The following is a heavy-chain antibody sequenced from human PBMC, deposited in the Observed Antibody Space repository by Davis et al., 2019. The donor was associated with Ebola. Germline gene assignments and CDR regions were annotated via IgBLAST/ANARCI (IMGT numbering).Heavy chain of an antibody. Sequence: GESLKISCAASGFTFSSYAMSWVRQAPGKGLEWVSTISASGRSTYYADSVNGRCTISRDNSKNTLYLQMDSLRDDDTAVYYCAKTYCSSTTCSWEHHYYYYYMDVWGKGTTVTVSS. D-gene: IGHD2-2*01. CDR3: AKTYCSSTTCSWEHHYYYYYMDV. J-gene: IGHJ6*03. CDR1: GFTFSSYA. CDR2: ISASGRST. V-gene: IGHV3-23*01.